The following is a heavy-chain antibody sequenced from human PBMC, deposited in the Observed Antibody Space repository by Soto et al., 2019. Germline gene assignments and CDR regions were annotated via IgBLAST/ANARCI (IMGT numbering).Heavy chain of an antibody. CDR2: IYWNDEK. D-gene: IGHD3-3*01. CDR1: GFSLSTSGVA. V-gene: IGHV2-5*01. CDR3: AHRYEEDWFDP. Sequence: SGPTLVNPTQTLTLTCTFSGFSLSTSGVAVGWIRQPPGKALEWLALIYWNDEKLYRPSLKSRLTITKDTSKNQVVLTVTNMDPVDTATYYCAHRYEEDWFDPWGQGTLVTVSS. J-gene: IGHJ5*02.